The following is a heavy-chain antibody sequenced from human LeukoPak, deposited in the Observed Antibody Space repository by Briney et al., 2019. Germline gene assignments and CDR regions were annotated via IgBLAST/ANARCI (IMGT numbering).Heavy chain of an antibody. CDR1: GFTFSSYA. V-gene: IGHV3-23*01. CDR2: ISGSGGST. J-gene: IGHJ4*02. CDR3: AKGIVVIPAAGHYFDY. D-gene: IGHD2-2*01. Sequence: GGSLRLSCAASGFTFSSYAMSWVRQAPGKGLEWVSAISGSGGSTYYADSVKGRFTISRDNSKNTLYLQMNSLRAEDTAVYYCAKGIVVIPAAGHYFDYWGQGTLVTVSS.